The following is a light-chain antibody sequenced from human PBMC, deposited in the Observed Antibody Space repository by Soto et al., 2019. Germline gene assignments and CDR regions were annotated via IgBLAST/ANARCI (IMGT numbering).Light chain of an antibody. CDR3: RHYGSSPST. J-gene: IGKJ1*01. V-gene: IGKV3-20*01. Sequence: DTVLTQSPGTLSWTSGEGATLSCRGSQSISGTYLAWYQQKPGQSPRLLIYSASTRAPGIPDRFSGSGSGTDFTLTISRLEPEDFAVYYCRHYGSSPSTFGRGTKVDIK. CDR2: SAS. CDR1: QSISGTY.